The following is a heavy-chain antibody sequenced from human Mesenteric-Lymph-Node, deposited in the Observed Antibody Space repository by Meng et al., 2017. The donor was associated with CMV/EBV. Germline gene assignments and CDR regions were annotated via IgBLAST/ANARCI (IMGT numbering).Heavy chain of an antibody. J-gene: IGHJ4*02. CDR2: ISYDGSHK. CDR3: ARDFGKDSSSSVFDY. D-gene: IGHD6-6*01. CDR1: GFNFSNYA. V-gene: IGHV3-30*04. Sequence: GGSLRLSCAASGFNFSNYAMHWVRQAPGKGLEWVAVISYDGSHKYYADSVKGRLTVSKDNSKNMMYLQMNSLKAEDTAVYYCARDFGKDSSSSVFDYWGQGTLVTVSS.